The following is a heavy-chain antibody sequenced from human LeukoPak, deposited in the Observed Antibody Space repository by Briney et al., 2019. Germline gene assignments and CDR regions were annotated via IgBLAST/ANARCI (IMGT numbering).Heavy chain of an antibody. J-gene: IGHJ4*02. V-gene: IGHV4-30-4*08. D-gene: IGHD3-3*01. CDR2: IYYSGST. CDR1: GGSISSGDYY. Sequence: SQTLSLTCTVSGGSISSGDYYWSWIRQPPGKGLEWIGYIYYSGSTNYNPSLKSRVTISVDTSKNQFSLKLSSVTAADTAVYYCARGYYDFWSGYSREFDYWGQGTLVTVSS. CDR3: ARGYYDFWSGYSREFDY.